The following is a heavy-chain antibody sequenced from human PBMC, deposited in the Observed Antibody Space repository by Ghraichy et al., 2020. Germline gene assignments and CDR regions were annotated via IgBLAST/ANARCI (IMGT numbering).Heavy chain of an antibody. J-gene: IGHJ4*02. Sequence: SETLSLTCTVSGGSINSDGYYWSWIRQHPGRGLEWIGYIFYSGTFYYSPSLRSRVTISADRSKNQFSLKLSSVTAADTAVYYCATGNGDFRLDYWGQGARVTVSS. CDR3: ATGNGDFRLDY. V-gene: IGHV4-31*03. CDR1: GGSINSDGYY. D-gene: IGHD4-17*01. CDR2: IFYSGTF.